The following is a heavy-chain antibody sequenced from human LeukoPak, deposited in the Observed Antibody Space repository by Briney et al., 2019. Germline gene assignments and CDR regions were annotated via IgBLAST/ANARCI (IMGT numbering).Heavy chain of an antibody. CDR1: GFTFGDYA. Sequence: GGSLRLSCTASGFTFGDYAMSWFRQAPGKGLEWVGFIRSKAYGGTTEYAASVKGRFTISRDDSKSIAYLQMNSLKTEDTAVYYCAVAAADNYYYYGMDVWGQGTTVTVSS. D-gene: IGHD6-13*01. V-gene: IGHV3-49*03. J-gene: IGHJ6*02. CDR2: IRSKAYGGTT. CDR3: AVAAADNYYYYGMDV.